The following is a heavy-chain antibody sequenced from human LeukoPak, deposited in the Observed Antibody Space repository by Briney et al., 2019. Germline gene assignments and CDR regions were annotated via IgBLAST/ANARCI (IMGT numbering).Heavy chain of an antibody. CDR1: GYTFTGYY. V-gene: IGHV1-2*06. CDR3: ARGLIEYSSSFSDY. CDR2: INHNSGGT. D-gene: IGHD6-6*01. Sequence: ASVKVSCKASGYTFTGYYMHWVRQAPGQGLEWMGRINHNSGGTNYAQKFQGRVTMTRDTSISTAYMELSRLRSDDTAVYYCARGLIEYSSSFSDYWGQGTLVTVSS. J-gene: IGHJ4*02.